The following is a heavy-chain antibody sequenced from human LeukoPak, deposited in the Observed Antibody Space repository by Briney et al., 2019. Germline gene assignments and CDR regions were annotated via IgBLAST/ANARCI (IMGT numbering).Heavy chain of an antibody. CDR2: IRGSGGGT. CDR3: AKAGIGVVGYFDY. D-gene: IGHD6-19*01. J-gene: IGHJ4*02. Sequence: GGSLRLSCAASGFTFNSYAMSWVRQAPGKGLEWVSAIRGSGGGTYYADSVKGRFTISRDNSKNTLYLQINSLRDEDTALYYCAKAGIGVVGYFDYWGQGTLVTGSS. CDR1: GFTFNSYA. V-gene: IGHV3-23*01.